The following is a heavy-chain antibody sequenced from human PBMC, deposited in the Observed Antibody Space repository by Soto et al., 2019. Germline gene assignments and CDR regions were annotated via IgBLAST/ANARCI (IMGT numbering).Heavy chain of an antibody. J-gene: IGHJ3*01. V-gene: IGHV4-39*01. CDR3: ARLGMGFDWPRNAFDV. CDR1: GGSISTTRSY. CDR2: MYYSGNT. D-gene: IGHD3-9*01. Sequence: SATLSLTCNVSGGSISTTRSYSASVRHPPGKGLEWIGSMYYSGNTHSNPSLKARVTISGDTSKNQFSLKVTSVTATDTAVYYCARLGMGFDWPRNAFDVWGQGTMVT.